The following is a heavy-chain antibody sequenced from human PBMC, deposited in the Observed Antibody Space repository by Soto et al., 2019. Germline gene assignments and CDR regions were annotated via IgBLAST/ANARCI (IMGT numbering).Heavy chain of an antibody. CDR3: ARLIGGYDWWLDH. V-gene: IGHV1-18*01. J-gene: IGHJ4*02. Sequence: QVRLVQSGGEVKKPGASVKVSCKASGYTFSNYGMSWVRQAPGQGLEWMGWISGYSGNTNYTQKFQDRVTMTTDTSTTTAYMELRSLRSDDTAVYYCARLIGGYDWWLDHWGQGTLVTVSS. CDR1: GYTFSNYG. CDR2: ISGYSGNT. D-gene: IGHD5-12*01.